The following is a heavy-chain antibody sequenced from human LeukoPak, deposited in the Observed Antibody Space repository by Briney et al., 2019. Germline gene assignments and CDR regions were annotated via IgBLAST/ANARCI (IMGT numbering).Heavy chain of an antibody. V-gene: IGHV1-18*01. CDR3: ARDSLGYYDFWSGYYTEVGYYFDY. J-gene: IGHJ4*02. Sequence: ASVKVSCKASGYTFTSYGISWVRQAPGQGLEWMGWISAYNGNTNYAQKLQGRVTMTTDTSTSTAYMELRSLRSDDTAVYYCARDSLGYYDFWSGYYTEVGYYFDYWGQGTLVTVSS. CDR1: GYTFTSYG. CDR2: ISAYNGNT. D-gene: IGHD3-3*01.